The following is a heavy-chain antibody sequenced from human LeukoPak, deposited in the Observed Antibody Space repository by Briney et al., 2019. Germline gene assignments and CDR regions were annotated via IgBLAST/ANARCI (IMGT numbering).Heavy chain of an antibody. D-gene: IGHD5-18*01. Sequence: RGGSLRLSCAASGFTFSSYAMSWVRQAPGKGLEWVSGISGSGGSTYYADSVKGRFTISRDNSKNTLYLQMNSLRAEDTAVYYCAKCSRFHVDTAMVKSPFDYWGQGTLVTVSS. CDR1: GFTFSSYA. V-gene: IGHV3-23*01. J-gene: IGHJ4*02. CDR3: AKCSRFHVDTAMVKSPFDY. CDR2: ISGSGGST.